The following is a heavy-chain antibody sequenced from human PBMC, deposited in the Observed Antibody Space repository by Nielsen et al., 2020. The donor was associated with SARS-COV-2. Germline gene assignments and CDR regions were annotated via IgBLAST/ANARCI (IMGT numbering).Heavy chain of an antibody. CDR3: ARDFGLSGSRAPGGMDV. CDR2: IYYSGST. Sequence: SETLSLTCTVSGGSISSGDFHWSWIRQPPGKGLEWIGYIYYSGSTYYNPSLKSRVTISVDTSKNQFSLKLSFVTAADTAVYFCARDFGLSGSRAPGGMDVWGQGTTVTVSS. D-gene: IGHD1-26*01. J-gene: IGHJ6*02. V-gene: IGHV4-30-4*01. CDR1: GGSISSGDFH.